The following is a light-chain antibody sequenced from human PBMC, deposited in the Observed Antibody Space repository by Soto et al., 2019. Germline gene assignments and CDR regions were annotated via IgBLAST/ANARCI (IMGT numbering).Light chain of an antibody. CDR3: SSYRDTDTLLI. CDR2: RDG. Sequence: QSVLTQPPSASGTPGQSLTISCSGSSSNIGSHFVYWYQHLPGTAPKLLIFRDGQRPSGVPARFFGSKSGTSASLAISGLRSEDEADYYCSSYRDTDTLLIFGGGTKLTVL. J-gene: IGLJ2*01. V-gene: IGLV1-47*01. CDR1: SSNIGSHF.